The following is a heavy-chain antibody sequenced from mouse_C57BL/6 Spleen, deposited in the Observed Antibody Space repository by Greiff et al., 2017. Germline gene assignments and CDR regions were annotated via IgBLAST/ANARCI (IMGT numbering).Heavy chain of an antibody. D-gene: IGHD1-1*01. Sequence: QVHVMQSGADLVRPGASVTLSCKASGYTFTDYEMPWVQQTPVHGLEWIAAIDPETSGTAYNQRVKGRAIMTRDKSSSTAYLELRSLTSEDSAVYYCTRIISSVVSYYFDYWGQGTTLTVSS. V-gene: IGHV1-15*01. CDR1: GYTFTDYE. J-gene: IGHJ2*01. CDR3: TRIISSVVSYYFDY. CDR2: IDPETSGT.